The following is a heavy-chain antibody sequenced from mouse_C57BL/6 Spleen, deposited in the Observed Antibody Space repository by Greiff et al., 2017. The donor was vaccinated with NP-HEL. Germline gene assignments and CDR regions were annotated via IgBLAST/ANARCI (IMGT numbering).Heavy chain of an antibody. Sequence: EVQLQESGPGLVKPSQSLSLTCSVTGYSITSGYYWNWIRQFPGNKLEWMGYISYDGSNNYNPSLKNRISITRDTSKNQFFLKLNSVTTEDTATYYCARDDATIYAMDYWGQGTSVTVSS. D-gene: IGHD1-1*02. CDR2: ISYDGSN. V-gene: IGHV3-6*01. J-gene: IGHJ4*01. CDR1: GYSITSGYY. CDR3: ARDDATIYAMDY.